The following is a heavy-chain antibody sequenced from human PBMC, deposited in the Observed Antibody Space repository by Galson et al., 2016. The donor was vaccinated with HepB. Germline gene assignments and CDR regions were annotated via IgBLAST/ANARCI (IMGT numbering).Heavy chain of an antibody. CDR1: GFTVSRSY. CDR3: AKDAKRMPTGNGGIYDY. D-gene: IGHD1-1*01. J-gene: IGHJ4*02. Sequence: SLRLSCAASGFTVSRSYISWVRQAPGEGLEWVSVTYSDGSTYYADSVKGRFTISRDNSRNTVYLQMNSLTAEDTAVYYCAKDAKRMPTGNGGIYDYWGQGTLVTVSS. CDR2: TYSDGST. V-gene: IGHV3-66*01.